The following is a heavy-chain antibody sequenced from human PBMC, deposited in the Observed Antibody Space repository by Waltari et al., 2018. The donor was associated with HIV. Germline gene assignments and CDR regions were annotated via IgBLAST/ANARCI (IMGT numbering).Heavy chain of an antibody. CDR2: SSRSSSSI. D-gene: IGHD7-27*01. Sequence: EVQLVESGGGLVQPGGSLRLSCAASGFTFSNYSMNWVRQEPGKGLEWGSDSSRSSSSIFYADSVKGRFTISGDNAKNALYLQRNSLGVEDTAVYYCARDINGGWGYWGQGTLVTVAS. J-gene: IGHJ4*02. V-gene: IGHV3-48*01. CDR3: ARDINGGWGY. CDR1: GFTFSNYS.